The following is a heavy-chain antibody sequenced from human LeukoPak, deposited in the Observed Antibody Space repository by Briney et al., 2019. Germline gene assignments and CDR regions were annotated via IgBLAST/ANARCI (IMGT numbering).Heavy chain of an antibody. J-gene: IGHJ4*02. Sequence: PGGSLRLSCAASGFTFSTYAMHWVRQAPGKGLEWVAVISYGGSSENYADSVKGRFTVSRDNSKNTLYLQMNSLRAEDTAVYYCARGPSGYHNTGGQGTLVTVSS. V-gene: IGHV3-30*14. CDR3: ARGPSGYHNT. CDR1: GFTFSTYA. CDR2: ISYGGSSE. D-gene: IGHD5-12*01.